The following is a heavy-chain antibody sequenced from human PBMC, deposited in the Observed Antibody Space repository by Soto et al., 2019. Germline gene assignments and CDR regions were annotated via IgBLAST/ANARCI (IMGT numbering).Heavy chain of an antibody. Sequence: GESLKISCNGSGYTFTDYWIGWVRQLPGKGLEWMGIIYPGDSDTRYSPSFQGHVTITVDKSTSTAYLQWNTLKASDTAMYYCARHISHFRYSYCAMDVRGQGTMVTLSS. D-gene: IGHD2-15*01. CDR2: IYPGDSDT. CDR1: GYTFTDYW. J-gene: IGHJ6*02. V-gene: IGHV5-51*01. CDR3: ARHISHFRYSYCAMDV.